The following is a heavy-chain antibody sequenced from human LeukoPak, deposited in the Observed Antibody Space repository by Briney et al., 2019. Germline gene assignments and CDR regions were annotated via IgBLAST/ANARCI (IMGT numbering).Heavy chain of an antibody. V-gene: IGHV4-59*01. CDR1: GDSISSYY. Sequence: SETLSLTCTVSGDSISSYYCSWIRQPPGKGLEWIGYIYYSGTTNYNPSLKSRVTIAVDTSKNQFSLKLSSVTAADTAVCYCARHSSLAHFDHWGQGSLVTVSS. J-gene: IGHJ4*02. CDR3: ARHSSLAHFDH. CDR2: IYYSGTT.